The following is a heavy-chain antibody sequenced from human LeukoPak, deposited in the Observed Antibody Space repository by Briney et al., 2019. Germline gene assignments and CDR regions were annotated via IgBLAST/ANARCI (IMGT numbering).Heavy chain of an antibody. CDR1: GFTFSSYA. Sequence: GGSLRLSCAASGFTFSSYATHWVRQAPGKGLEWVAVISYDGSNKYYADSVKGRFTISRDNSKNTLYLQMNSLRAEDTAVYYCARDLNAVGAPPGDYWGQGTLVTVSS. D-gene: IGHD1-26*01. V-gene: IGHV3-30-3*01. J-gene: IGHJ4*02. CDR3: ARDLNAVGAPPGDY. CDR2: ISYDGSNK.